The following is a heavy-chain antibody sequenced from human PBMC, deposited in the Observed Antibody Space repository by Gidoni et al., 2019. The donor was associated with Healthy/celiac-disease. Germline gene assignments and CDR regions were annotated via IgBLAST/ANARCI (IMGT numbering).Heavy chain of an antibody. CDR3: ARDYDSSGYDDAFDI. CDR2: IYYSGST. J-gene: IGHJ3*02. D-gene: IGHD3-22*01. CDR1: GGSISSYY. V-gene: IGHV4-59*01. Sequence: QVQLQESGPGLVKLSETLSLTCTVPGGSISSYYWSWIRQPPGKGLEWIGYIYYSGSTNYNPSLKSRVTISVDTSKNQFSLKLSSVTAADTAVYYCARDYDSSGYDDAFDIWGQGTMVTVSS.